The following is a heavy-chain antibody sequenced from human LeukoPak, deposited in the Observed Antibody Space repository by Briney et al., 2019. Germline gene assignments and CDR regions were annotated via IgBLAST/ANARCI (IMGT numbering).Heavy chain of an antibody. D-gene: IGHD6-19*01. Sequence: GGSLRLSCAASGFTFSSYGMHWVRQAPGKGLEWVAFIRYDGSNKYYADSVKGRFTISRDNSKNTLYLQMNSLRAEDTAVYYCAKGKAVAGRDDAFDIWGQGTMVTVSS. V-gene: IGHV3-30*02. CDR2: IRYDGSNK. CDR3: AKGKAVAGRDDAFDI. CDR1: GFTFSSYG. J-gene: IGHJ3*02.